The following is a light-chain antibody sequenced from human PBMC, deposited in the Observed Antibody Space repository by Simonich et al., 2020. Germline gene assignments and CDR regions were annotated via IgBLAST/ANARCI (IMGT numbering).Light chain of an antibody. CDR1: QSVSSN. Sequence: EIVMTQSLATLSVSPGERATLSCRASQSVSSNLAWYQQKPGQAPRLPIYGASTRATGIPARFSGSGSGTEFTLTISSLQSEDFAVYYCQQYNNWPGTFGQGTKVEIK. CDR2: GAS. J-gene: IGKJ1*01. V-gene: IGKV3-15*01. CDR3: QQYNNWPGT.